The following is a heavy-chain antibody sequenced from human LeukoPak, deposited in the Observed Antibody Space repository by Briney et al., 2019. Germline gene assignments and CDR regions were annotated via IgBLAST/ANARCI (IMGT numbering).Heavy chain of an antibody. V-gene: IGHV3-66*02. CDR1: GFTVSSNY. J-gene: IGHJ6*03. D-gene: IGHD1-26*01. CDR3: ARTGWELAPYYYYYMDV. Sequence: GGSLRLSCAASGFTVSSNYMSWVRQAPGKGLEWVSVIYSGGSTYYADSVKGRFTISRDNSKNTLYLQMNSLRAEDTAVYYCARTGWELAPYYYYYMDVWGEGTTVTVSS. CDR2: IYSGGST.